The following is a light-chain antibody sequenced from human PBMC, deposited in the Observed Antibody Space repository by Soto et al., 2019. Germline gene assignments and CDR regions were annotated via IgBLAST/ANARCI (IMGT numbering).Light chain of an antibody. CDR1: QSASTF. CDR2: DAS. Sequence: DTQMTQSPPILPASVGDRVTITCRASQSASTFLAWYQQKPGQAPKLLIYDASTLQSGVPSRFSASGSRTEFALTISGLQPDDFAVYYCQQYNRYAVTFGQGTKVDIK. CDR3: QQYNRYAVT. V-gene: IGKV1-5*01. J-gene: IGKJ1*01.